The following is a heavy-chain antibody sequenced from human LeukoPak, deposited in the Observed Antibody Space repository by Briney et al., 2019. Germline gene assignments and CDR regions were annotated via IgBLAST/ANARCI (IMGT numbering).Heavy chain of an antibody. CDR3: ARVALDYDILTGYHTLDY. J-gene: IGHJ4*02. CDR2: ISSSSSYM. V-gene: IGHV3-21*01. D-gene: IGHD3-9*01. CDR1: GFTFSSYS. Sequence: GGSLRLSCAASGFTFSSYSMNWVRQAPGKGLEWVSSISSSSSYMYYADSVKGRFTISRDNAKNSLYLQMNSLRAEDTAVYYCARVALDYDILTGYHTLDYWGQGTLVTVSS.